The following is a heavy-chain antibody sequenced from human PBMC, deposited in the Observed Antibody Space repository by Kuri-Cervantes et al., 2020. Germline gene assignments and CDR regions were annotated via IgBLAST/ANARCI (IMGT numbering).Heavy chain of an antibody. Sequence: GGSLRLSCAASGFTFSSYAMHWVRQAPGKGLEWVAVISYDGSNKYYADSVKGRFTISRDNSKNTLYLQMNSLRAEDTAVYYCARSYSSGWELDTDYWGQGTLVTVSS. CDR1: GFTFSSYA. J-gene: IGHJ4*02. CDR3: ARSYSSGWELDTDY. CDR2: ISYDGSNK. D-gene: IGHD6-19*01. V-gene: IGHV3-30-3*01.